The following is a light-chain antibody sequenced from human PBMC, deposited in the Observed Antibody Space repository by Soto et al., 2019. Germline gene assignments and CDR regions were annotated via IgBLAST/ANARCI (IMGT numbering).Light chain of an antibody. J-gene: IGKJ2*03. Sequence: DIQLTQSPSTLSASVGDRVTLTCRASQSIDRWLARYQQKVGKAPELLIHDASSLESGVPSRFSGSGSGTEFTLTINSLQPDDFATYYCQQYNHYYSFGQGTKLEIK. CDR3: QQYNHYYS. CDR2: DAS. V-gene: IGKV1-5*01. CDR1: QSIDRW.